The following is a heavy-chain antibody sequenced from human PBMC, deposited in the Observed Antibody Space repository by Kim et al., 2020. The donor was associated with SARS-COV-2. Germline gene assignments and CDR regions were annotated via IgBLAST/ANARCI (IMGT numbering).Heavy chain of an antibody. D-gene: IGHD3-22*01. V-gene: IGHV3-30*18. CDR2: ISYDGSNK. J-gene: IGHJ4*02. CDR1: GFTFSSYG. Sequence: GGSLRLSCAASGFTFSSYGMHWVRQAPGKGLEWVAVISYDGSNKYYADSVKGRFTISRDNSKNTLYLQMNSLRAEDTAVYYCAKDSNFEFNYDSSGYSSRHDYWGQGTLVTVSS. CDR3: AKDSNFEFNYDSSGYSSRHDY.